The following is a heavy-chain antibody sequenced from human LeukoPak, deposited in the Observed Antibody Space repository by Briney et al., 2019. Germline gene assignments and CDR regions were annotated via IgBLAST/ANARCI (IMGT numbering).Heavy chain of an antibody. CDR3: ARGITGITATGSE. D-gene: IGHD6-13*01. Sequence: PGGSLRLSCAASGFSVSSNYMSWVRQAPGKGLEWVSVIYSGGSTYYADSVKGRFTISRDNSKNTLYLQMNSLRAEDTAVYYCARGITGITATGSEWGQGTLVTVS. CDR1: GFSVSSNY. V-gene: IGHV3-53*01. J-gene: IGHJ4*02. CDR2: IYSGGST.